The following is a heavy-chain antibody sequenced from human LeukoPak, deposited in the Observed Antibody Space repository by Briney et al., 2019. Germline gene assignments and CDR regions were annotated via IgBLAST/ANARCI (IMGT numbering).Heavy chain of an antibody. V-gene: IGHV1-8*01. Sequence: ASVKVSCKASGYTFTSYDVNWVRQATGQGLEWMGWMNPNSGNTGYAQKFQGRVSMTSNTSISTAYMELSSLRSEDTAVYYCARGLRREQQLLRAFDDWGQGTLVTVSS. J-gene: IGHJ4*02. CDR2: MNPNSGNT. CDR3: ARGLRREQQLLRAFDD. CDR1: GYTFTSYD. D-gene: IGHD6-13*01.